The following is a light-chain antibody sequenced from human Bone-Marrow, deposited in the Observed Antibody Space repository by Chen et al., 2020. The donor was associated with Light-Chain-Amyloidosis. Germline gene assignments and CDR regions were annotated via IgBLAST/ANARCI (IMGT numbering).Light chain of an antibody. V-gene: IGLV4-69*01. CDR2: LNSDGSH. CDR3: QTWGTGIQVV. J-gene: IGLJ2*01. CDR1: SGHSSYA. Sequence: QLVLTQSPSASASLGASVKLTCTLSSGHSSYAIAWHQQQPEKGPRYLMKLNSDGSHSKGDGIPDRVSGSSSGAERYLTSSSLQSEDEADYYCQTWGTGIQVVFGGGTKLTVL.